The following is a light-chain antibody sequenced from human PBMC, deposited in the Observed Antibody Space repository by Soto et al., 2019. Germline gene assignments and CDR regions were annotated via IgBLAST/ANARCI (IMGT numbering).Light chain of an antibody. CDR3: SSYSTTYTYV. V-gene: IGLV2-14*01. CDR1: SSDVGNFKY. Sequence: LTQPASVSGSPGQSITISCTGTSSDVGNFKYVSWYQQHPGKVPRLMLYEVSNRPSGVSNRFSGSKSGNTASLTISGLQAEDEADYYCSSYSTTYTYVFGSGTKVTVL. J-gene: IGLJ1*01. CDR2: EVS.